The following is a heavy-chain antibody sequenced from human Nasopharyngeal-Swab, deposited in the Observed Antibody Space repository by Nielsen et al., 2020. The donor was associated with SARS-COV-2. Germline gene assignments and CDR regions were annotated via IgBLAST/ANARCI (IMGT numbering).Heavy chain of an antibody. CDR1: GGTFSSYA. V-gene: IGHV1-69*13. D-gene: IGHD4-23*01. Sequence: SVKVSCKASGGTFSSYAIRWVRQAPGQGLEWMGGIIPIFGTANYAQKFQGRVTITADESTSTAYMELSSLRSEDTAVYYCARDSTVVTGYAFDIWGQGTMVTVSS. J-gene: IGHJ3*02. CDR2: IIPIFGTA. CDR3: ARDSTVVTGYAFDI.